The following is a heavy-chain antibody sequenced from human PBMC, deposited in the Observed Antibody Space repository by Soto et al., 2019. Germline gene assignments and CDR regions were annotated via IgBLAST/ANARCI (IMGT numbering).Heavy chain of an antibody. D-gene: IGHD5-18*01. CDR1: GGSISSGDYY. Sequence: SETLSLTCTVSGGSISSGDYYWSWIRQPPGKGLEWIGYIYYSGSTYYNPSLMSRVTISVDTSKNQFSLKLSSVTAADTAVYYCARERVQLWFVNGMGVWGQGTTVTSP. CDR3: ARERVQLWFVNGMGV. J-gene: IGHJ6*02. CDR2: IYYSGST. V-gene: IGHV4-30-4*01.